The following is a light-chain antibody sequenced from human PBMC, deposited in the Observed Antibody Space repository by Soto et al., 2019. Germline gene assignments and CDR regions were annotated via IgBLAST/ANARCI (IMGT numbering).Light chain of an antibody. CDR2: DAS. V-gene: IGKV3-15*01. J-gene: IGKJ1*01. CDR3: QHYNNWPPWT. Sequence: ETVMTQSPATQSVSPGERATLSCRASQSVRNNLAWYQQKPGQAPRLLIYDASTRATGIPARFSGSGSGTEFALTISSLQSEDFAVYYCQHYNNWPPWTFGQGTKVDIK. CDR1: QSVRNN.